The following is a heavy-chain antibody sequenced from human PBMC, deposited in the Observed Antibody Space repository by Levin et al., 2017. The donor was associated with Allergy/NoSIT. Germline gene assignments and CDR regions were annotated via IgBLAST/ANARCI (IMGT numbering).Heavy chain of an antibody. V-gene: IGHV3-30-3*01. CDR2: ISYDGSNK. CDR3: ARDRTLIYYYDSSGYPEFDY. J-gene: IGHJ4*02. Sequence: GGSLRLSCAASGFTFSSYAMHWVRQAPGKGLEWVAVISYDGSNKYYADSVKGRFTISRDNSKNTLYLQMNSLRAEDTAVYYCARDRTLIYYYDSSGYPEFDYWGQGTLVTVSS. D-gene: IGHD3-22*01. CDR1: GFTFSSYA.